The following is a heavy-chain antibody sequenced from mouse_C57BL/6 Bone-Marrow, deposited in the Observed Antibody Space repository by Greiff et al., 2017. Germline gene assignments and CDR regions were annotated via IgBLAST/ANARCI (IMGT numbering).Heavy chain of an antibody. D-gene: IGHD2-4*01. CDR1: GYTFTSYW. J-gene: IGHJ4*01. Sequence: QVQLQQPGAELVKPGASVKLSCKASGYTFTSYWMHWVKQRPGQGLEWIGMIHPNSGSTNYNEKVKSKATLTVDKSSSTAYMQLSSLTSEDSAVYYCASYYDYDRGNAMDYWGQGTSVTVSS. CDR3: ASYYDYDRGNAMDY. V-gene: IGHV1-64*01. CDR2: IHPNSGST.